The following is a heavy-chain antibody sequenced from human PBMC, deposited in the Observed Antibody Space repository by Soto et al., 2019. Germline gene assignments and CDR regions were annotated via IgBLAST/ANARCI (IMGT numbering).Heavy chain of an antibody. J-gene: IGHJ4*02. V-gene: IGHV4-39*01. CDR2: IYYSGST. CDR3: ARQPYDTLTGYKYYFDY. Sequence: PSETLSLTCTVSGGSISSSSYYWGWIRQPPGKGLEWIGSIYYSGSTYYNPSLKSRVTISVDTSKNQFSLKLSSVTTADTAVYYCARQPYDTLTGYKYYFDYWGQGTLVTVSS. D-gene: IGHD3-9*01. CDR1: GGSISSSSYY.